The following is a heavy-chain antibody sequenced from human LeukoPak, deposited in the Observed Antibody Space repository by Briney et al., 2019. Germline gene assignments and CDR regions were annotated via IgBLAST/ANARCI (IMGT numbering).Heavy chain of an antibody. CDR1: GFTFSSYA. CDR2: VSSSSSYI. CDR3: ARDNLCSGGSCYYGFGY. J-gene: IGHJ4*02. V-gene: IGHV3-21*01. Sequence: GGSLRLSCAASGFTFSSYAMSWVRQAPGKGLEWVSSVSSSSSYIYYADSVKGRFTISRDNAKNSLYLQMNSLRAEDTAVYYCARDNLCSGGSCYYGFGYWGQGTLVTVSS. D-gene: IGHD2-15*01.